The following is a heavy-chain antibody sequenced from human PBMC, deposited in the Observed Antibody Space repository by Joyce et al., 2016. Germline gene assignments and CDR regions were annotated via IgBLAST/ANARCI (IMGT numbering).Heavy chain of an antibody. CDR3: AKDGRGSGNYYFNWFDP. CDR1: GLTFTSYG. D-gene: IGHD3-10*01. J-gene: IGHJ5*02. CDR2: VSYDGSHT. Sequence: QVQLVESGGGVVQPGTSLRLSCVASGLTFTSYGMHWVRQAPGKGLEWVAVVSYDGSHTYYGESVKGRFTISRDNTKGTVSLQMNSLRVDDTAMYYCAKDGRGSGNYYFNWFDPWGQGTLVTVSS. V-gene: IGHV3-30*18.